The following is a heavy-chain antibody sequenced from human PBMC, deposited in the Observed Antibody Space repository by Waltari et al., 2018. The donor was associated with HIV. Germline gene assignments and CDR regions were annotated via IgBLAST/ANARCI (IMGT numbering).Heavy chain of an antibody. D-gene: IGHD3-16*01. CDR3: ATHEYNTGGGDY. Sequence: QLQLQEAGPRLVKPSETLSLTCTVSGGSITSSSHYWGWIRQPPGRGLEWIGIFYYTGRTYYKSSLQSRVAISVDTSKNQFSLRLSSVTAADTAVYYCATHEYNTGGGDYWGQGTLVTVSS. J-gene: IGHJ4*02. CDR1: GGSITSSSHY. V-gene: IGHV4-39*01. CDR2: FYYTGRT.